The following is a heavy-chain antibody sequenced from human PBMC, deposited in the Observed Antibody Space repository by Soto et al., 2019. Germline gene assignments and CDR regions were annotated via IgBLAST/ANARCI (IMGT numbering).Heavy chain of an antibody. CDR2: ISYDGSNK. CDR1: GFTFISYG. J-gene: IGHJ3*02. D-gene: IGHD3-22*01. CDR3: AGARTYYYDSSGYYPRWNDAFDI. V-gene: IGHV3-30*03. Sequence: AGGSLRLSCAASGFTFISYGMHWVLQAPGKGLEWVAVISYDGSNKYYADSVKGRFTISRDNSKNTLYLQMNSLRAEDTAVYYCAGARTYYYDSSGYYPRWNDAFDIWGQGTMVTVSS.